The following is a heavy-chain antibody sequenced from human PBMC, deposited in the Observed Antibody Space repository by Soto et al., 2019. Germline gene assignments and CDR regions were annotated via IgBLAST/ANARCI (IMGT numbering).Heavy chain of an antibody. D-gene: IGHD2-2*01. CDR2: IIPIFGTA. CDR1: GGTFSSYA. J-gene: IGHJ6*02. CDR3: AGVPAAIPYYYYGMDV. V-gene: IGHV1-69*12. Sequence: QVQLVQSGAEVKKPGSSVKVSCKASGGTFSSYAISWVRQAPGQGLEWMGGIIPIFGTANYAQKFQGRVTITADEPTSTAYMELSSLRSEDTAVYYCAGVPAAIPYYYYGMDVWGQGTTVTVSS.